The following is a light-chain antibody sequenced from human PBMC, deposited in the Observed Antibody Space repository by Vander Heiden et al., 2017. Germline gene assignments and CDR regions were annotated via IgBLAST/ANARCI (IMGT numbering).Light chain of an antibody. Sequence: QSALTQPASVSGSPVQSIIISCTGTSSDVGTYNLVSWYQQHPGKAPKLIIYEANRRPSGVSNRFSGSKPGNTASLAISGLQADDEADYYCTSYTGSSTPYVFGSGTKVTVL. CDR3: TSYTGSSTPYV. J-gene: IGLJ1*01. V-gene: IGLV2-14*02. CDR1: SSDVGTYNL. CDR2: EAN.